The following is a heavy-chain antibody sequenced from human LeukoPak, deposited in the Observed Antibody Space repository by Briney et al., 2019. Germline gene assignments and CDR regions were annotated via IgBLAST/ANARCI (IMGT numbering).Heavy chain of an antibody. Sequence: GESLKISCKGSGYSFTRYLLAWVRQMPRQGRAWIGFVYPTDSDTRYSQSLQGQVTLSVDKSTKTAYPQWNNLKAPDSAMYYCPRPGATDTAGDSQHWGQGNLVTVSS. CDR1: GYSFTRYL. CDR2: VYPTDSDT. CDR3: PRPGATDTAGDSQH. J-gene: IGHJ1*01. D-gene: IGHD5-18*01. V-gene: IGHV5-51*01.